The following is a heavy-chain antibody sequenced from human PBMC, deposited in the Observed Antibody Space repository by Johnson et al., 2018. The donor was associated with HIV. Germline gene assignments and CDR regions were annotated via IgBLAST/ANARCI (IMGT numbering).Heavy chain of an antibody. CDR1: GFTFDDYG. V-gene: IGHV3-64*01. J-gene: IGHJ3*02. Sequence: MLLVESGGGVVRHGGSLRLSCAASGFTFDDYGMSWVRQAPGKGLQYVSVISSDGGSTYYANSVKGRFTISRDNSKNTLYLQMGSLRGEDMAVYYCARMSPYRDALDIWGQGTMVTVSS. CDR2: ISSDGGST. D-gene: IGHD1-14*01. CDR3: ARMSPYRDALDI.